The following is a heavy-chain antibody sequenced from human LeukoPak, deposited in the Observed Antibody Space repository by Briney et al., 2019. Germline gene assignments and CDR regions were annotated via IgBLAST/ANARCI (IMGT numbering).Heavy chain of an antibody. D-gene: IGHD3-10*01. CDR1: EFTVSTNY. CDR3: ARLITRLGFFYYYYMDV. J-gene: IGHJ6*03. CDR2: IHIDGDT. Sequence: GGSLRLSCVASEFTVSTNYMSWVRQAPGKGLEWVSIIHIDGDTHYADSVKGRFTFSRDNSKNTLYLQMNSLRSEDTAVYYCARLITRLGFFYYYYMDVWGKGTTVTVSS. V-gene: IGHV3-66*04.